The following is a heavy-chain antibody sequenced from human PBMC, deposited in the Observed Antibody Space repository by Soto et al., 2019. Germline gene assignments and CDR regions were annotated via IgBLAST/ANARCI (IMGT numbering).Heavy chain of an antibody. CDR3: ARGAATKILVVMYDAFEI. J-gene: IGHJ3*02. CDR1: GGSISSYY. CDR2: IYYSGST. Sequence: PSETLSLTCTVSGGSISSYYWSWIRQPPGKGLEWIGYIYYSGSTNYNPSLKSRVTISVDTSKNQFSLKLSSVTAADTAVYYCARGAATKILVVMYDAFEIWGQGTMVTVSS. V-gene: IGHV4-59*01. D-gene: IGHD3-22*01.